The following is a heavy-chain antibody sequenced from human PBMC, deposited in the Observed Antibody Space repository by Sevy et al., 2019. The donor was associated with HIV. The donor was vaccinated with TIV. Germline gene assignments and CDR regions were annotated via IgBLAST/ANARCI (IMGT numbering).Heavy chain of an antibody. CDR1: GFTFSSYA. D-gene: IGHD3-3*01. CDR2: ISGSGGST. CDR3: AKEDHDFWSGYYRRGPRGNFDY. J-gene: IGHJ4*02. Sequence: GGSLRLSCTASGFTFSSYAMSWVRQAPGKGLEWVSAISGSGGSTYYADSVKGRFTISRDNSKNMLYLQMNSLRVEDTAVYYCAKEDHDFWSGYYRRGPRGNFDYWGQGTLVTVSS. V-gene: IGHV3-23*01.